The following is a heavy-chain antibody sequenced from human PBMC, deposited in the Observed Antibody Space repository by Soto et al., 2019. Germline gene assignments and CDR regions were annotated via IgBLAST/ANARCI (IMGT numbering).Heavy chain of an antibody. CDR1: GFTFSTYS. Sequence: PGGSLRLSCAASGFTFSTYSMNWVRQAPGKGLEWVSYISGTSTTIYYADSVKGRFTISRDNAKNSLYLQMNSLRDEDTAVYYCAIPGDSWGQGTLVTVSS. CDR3: AIPGDS. CDR2: ISGTSTTI. J-gene: IGHJ5*01. V-gene: IGHV3-48*02. D-gene: IGHD2-2*01.